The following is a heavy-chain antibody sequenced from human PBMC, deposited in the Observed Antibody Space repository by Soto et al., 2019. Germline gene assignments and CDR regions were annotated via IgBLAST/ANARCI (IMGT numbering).Heavy chain of an antibody. J-gene: IGHJ4*02. CDR3: AKGKYSSSWFDY. CDR1: GCTFSSYW. CDR2: INSDGSST. D-gene: IGHD6-13*01. V-gene: IGHV3-74*01. Sequence: EVQLVESGGGLVQPGGSLRLSCAASGCTFSSYWMHWVRQAPGKVLVWVSRINSDGSSTSYADSVKGRFTISRDNPKNTLNLQMNGVTAEDTAVYYCAKGKYSSSWFDYWGQGTLVTVSS.